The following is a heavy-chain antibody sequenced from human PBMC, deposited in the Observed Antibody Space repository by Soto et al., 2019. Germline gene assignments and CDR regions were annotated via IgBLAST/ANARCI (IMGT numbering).Heavy chain of an antibody. CDR2: INHSGST. CDR1: GGSFSGYY. V-gene: IGHV4-34*01. Sequence: ETLALTCAVYGGSFSGYYWSWIRQPPGKGLEWIGEINHSGSTNYNPSLKSRVTISVDTSKNQFSLKLSSVTAADTAVYYCARVGCSGGSCYNWFDPWGQGTLVTVSS. D-gene: IGHD2-15*01. CDR3: ARVGCSGGSCYNWFDP. J-gene: IGHJ5*02.